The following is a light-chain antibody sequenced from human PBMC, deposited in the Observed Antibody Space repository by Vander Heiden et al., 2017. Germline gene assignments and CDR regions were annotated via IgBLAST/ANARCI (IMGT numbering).Light chain of an antibody. Sequence: SYEPTQPPSVSVSPGQTARITCSGDALPKQYAFWYQQKPGQAPVLVMYKDSERSSGIPDRFSGSSAGTTVTLTISGVQAEDEADYYCQSADSSGADVVFGGGTKLTVL. CDR1: ALPKQY. CDR2: KDS. J-gene: IGLJ2*01. CDR3: QSADSSGADVV. V-gene: IGLV3-25*03.